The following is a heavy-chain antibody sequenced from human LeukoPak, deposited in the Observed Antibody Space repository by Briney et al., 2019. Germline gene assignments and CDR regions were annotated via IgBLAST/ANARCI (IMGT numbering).Heavy chain of an antibody. CDR2: ISGSGGST. V-gene: IGHV3-23*01. J-gene: IGHJ4*02. Sequence: PGGSLRLSCAASGFTFSSYAMSWVRQAPGKGLEWVSAISGSGGSTYYADSVKGRFTISRDNSKNTLYLQVNSLRAEDTAVYYCAKGPVYSGSYFDYWGQGTLVTVSS. D-gene: IGHD1-26*01. CDR3: AKGPVYSGSYFDY. CDR1: GFTFSSYA.